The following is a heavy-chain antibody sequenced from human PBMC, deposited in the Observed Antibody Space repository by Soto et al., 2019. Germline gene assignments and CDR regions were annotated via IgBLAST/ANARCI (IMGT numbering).Heavy chain of an antibody. CDR1: GGSISSGGYY. CDR2: IYYSGST. Sequence: QVQLQESGPGLVKPSQTLSLTCTVSGGSISSGGYYWSWIRQHPGKGLEWIGYIYYSGSTYYNPSLKSRVXXXVXASKNQFSRKLSSVTAADTAVYYCASGTEVSPSWDVWGQGTTVTVSS. V-gene: IGHV4-31*03. D-gene: IGHD1-26*01. J-gene: IGHJ6*02. CDR3: ASGTEVSPSWDV.